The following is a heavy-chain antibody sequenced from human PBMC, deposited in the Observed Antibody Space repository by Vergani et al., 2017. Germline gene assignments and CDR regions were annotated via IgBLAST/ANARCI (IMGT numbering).Heavy chain of an antibody. J-gene: IGHJ5*02. CDR1: GGSISSGGYY. CDR2: IDYSGST. V-gene: IGHV4-31*03. D-gene: IGHD6-13*01. Sequence: QVQLQESGPGLVKPSQTLSLTCTVSGGSISSGGYYWSWIRQHPGKGLEWIGYIDYSGSTYYNPALKSRVTISVDTSKNQFSLKLSSVTAADTAVYYCARDLAAAGTGVSWCDPWGQGTLVTVSS. CDR3: ARDLAAAGTGVSWCDP.